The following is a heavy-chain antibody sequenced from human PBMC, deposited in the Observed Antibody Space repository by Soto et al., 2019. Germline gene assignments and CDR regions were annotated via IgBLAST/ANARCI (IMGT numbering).Heavy chain of an antibody. Sequence: EVQMVESGGGLVQPGGSLRLSCEVSGLTFSKFEMTWVRQAPGKGLEWVSSISSDGTTIYYADSVKGRFTISRDNDKSSLYLQIDSLKAEDTATYYCVRVGIVARPYWGQGTPVTVSS. CDR2: ISSDGTTI. CDR3: VRVGIVARPY. CDR1: GLTFSKFE. J-gene: IGHJ4*02. V-gene: IGHV3-48*03. D-gene: IGHD2-21*01.